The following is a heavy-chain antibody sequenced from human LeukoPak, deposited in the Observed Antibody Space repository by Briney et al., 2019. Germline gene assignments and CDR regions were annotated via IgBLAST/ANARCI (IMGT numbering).Heavy chain of an antibody. V-gene: IGHV1-2*02. D-gene: IGHD6-13*01. Sequence: GASVKVSCKASGYTFTGYYMHWVRQAPGQGLEWMGWINPNSGGTNYAQKFQGRVTITADKSTSTAYMELSSLRSEDTAVYYCARGLAAAGTVWFDPWGQGTLVTVSS. CDR1: GYTFTGYY. CDR2: INPNSGGT. J-gene: IGHJ5*02. CDR3: ARGLAAAGTVWFDP.